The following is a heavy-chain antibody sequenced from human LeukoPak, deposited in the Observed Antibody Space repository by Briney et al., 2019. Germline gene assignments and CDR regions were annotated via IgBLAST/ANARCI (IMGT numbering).Heavy chain of an antibody. CDR3: TSGDWYPGRY. J-gene: IGHJ4*02. CDR2: ISTSGSTI. D-gene: IGHD2-21*01. V-gene: IGHV3-48*03. CDR1: GFTFSNYE. Sequence: QPGGSLRLSCAASGFTFSNYEMNWVRQAPGKGLEWVSYISTSGSTIYYADSVKGRYTISRDNAKDSLNLQMNSLRVEDTAVYYCTSGDWYPGRYWGQGTLVTISS.